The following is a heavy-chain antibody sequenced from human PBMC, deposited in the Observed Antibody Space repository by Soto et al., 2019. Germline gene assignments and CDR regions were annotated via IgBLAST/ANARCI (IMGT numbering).Heavy chain of an antibody. V-gene: IGHV6-1*01. Sequence: SPTLSLPCAISGDSVSSNSAAWNWIRQSPSRGLEWLGRTYYRSKWYNDYAVSVKSRITINPDTSKNQFSLQLNSVTPEDTAVYYCARASRAVVGATDWFDPWGQGTLVTGSS. CDR3: ARASRAVVGATDWFDP. CDR1: GDSVSSNSAA. CDR2: TYYRSKWYN. J-gene: IGHJ5*02. D-gene: IGHD1-26*01.